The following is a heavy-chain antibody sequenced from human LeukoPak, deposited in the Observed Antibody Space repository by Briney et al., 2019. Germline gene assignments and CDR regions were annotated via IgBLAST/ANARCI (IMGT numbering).Heavy chain of an antibody. D-gene: IGHD6-6*01. V-gene: IGHV3-7*03. J-gene: IGHJ4*02. CDR1: GFTFSSYW. Sequence: PGGSLRLSCEVSGFTFSSYWMNWVRQAPGKGLEWVANIKQDGSDKYYVDSVKGRFTISRDNAKNSLYLQMNSLRAEDTAVYNCARIGYSSSSLDFWGRGTLVTVSS. CDR2: IKQDGSDK. CDR3: ARIGYSSSSLDF.